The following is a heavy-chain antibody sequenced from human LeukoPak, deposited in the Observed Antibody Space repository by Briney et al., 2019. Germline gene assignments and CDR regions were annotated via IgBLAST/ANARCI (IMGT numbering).Heavy chain of an antibody. V-gene: IGHV1-2*02. Sequence: GASVKFSCKASAYTFTGYYMHWVRQAPGQGLEWMGWINPNSGGTNYAQKFQGRVTMTRDTSISTAYMELSRLRSDDTAVYYCARVPGYFDYWAREPWSPSPQ. CDR3: ARVPGYFDY. CDR2: INPNSGGT. CDR1: AYTFTGYY. J-gene: IGHJ4*02.